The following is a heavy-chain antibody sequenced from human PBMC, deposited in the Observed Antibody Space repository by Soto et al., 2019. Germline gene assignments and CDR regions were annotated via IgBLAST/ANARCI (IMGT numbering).Heavy chain of an antibody. Sequence: GGSLRLSCAVSGFTFSSYWMSWVRQAPGKGLEWVANIKQDGGEKNYVDSVKGRFTIASDNAKNPVYLQMNSLRVEDTAVYYCARGTVIQAAFENWGQGTMVTVAS. V-gene: IGHV3-7*03. CDR2: IKQDGGEK. D-gene: IGHD5-18*01. J-gene: IGHJ3*02. CDR3: ARGTVIQAAFEN. CDR1: GFTFSSYW.